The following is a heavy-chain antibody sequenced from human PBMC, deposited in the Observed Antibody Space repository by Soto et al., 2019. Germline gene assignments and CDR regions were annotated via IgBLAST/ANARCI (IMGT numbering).Heavy chain of an antibody. V-gene: IGHV3-30*04. D-gene: IGHD3-10*01. CDR3: ARKWYGELGEGWFDP. CDR2: ISSDGRSK. CDR1: GFGFSDYA. J-gene: IGHJ5*02. Sequence: HPGGSLRLSCAASGFGFSDYAMHWVRQAPGKGLEWVALISSDGRSKYYADFVKGRISISRDNSENTLFLQMNSLTAEDTAVYYCARKWYGELGEGWFDPWGQGTLVTVSS.